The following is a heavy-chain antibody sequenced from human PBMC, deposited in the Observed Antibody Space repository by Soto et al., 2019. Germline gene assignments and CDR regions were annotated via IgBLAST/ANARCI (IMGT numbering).Heavy chain of an antibody. Sequence: PGGSLRLSCAASGFTISSYSMNWVRQAPGKGLEWVSSISSSSSYIYYADSVKGRFTISRDNAKNSLYLQMNSLRAEDTAVYYCARELHTGLRYFAWLPSFPGYYGMDVWGQGTTVPVSS. J-gene: IGHJ6*02. CDR3: ARELHTGLRYFAWLPSFPGYYGMDV. CDR2: ISSSSSYI. CDR1: GFTISSYS. V-gene: IGHV3-21*01. D-gene: IGHD3-9*01.